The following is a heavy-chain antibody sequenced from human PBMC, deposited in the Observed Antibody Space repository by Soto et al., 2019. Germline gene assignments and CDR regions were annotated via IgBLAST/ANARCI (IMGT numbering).Heavy chain of an antibody. CDR2: ISSSSSYI. J-gene: IGHJ4*02. Sequence: EVRLVESGGGLVKPGGSLRLSCAASGFTFSSYSMNWVRQAPGKGLEWVSSISSSSSYIYYADSVKGRFTISRDNAKNSLYLQMNSLRAEDTAVYYCARDGPMITFGGVIVEDYWGQGTLVTVSS. V-gene: IGHV3-21*01. D-gene: IGHD3-16*02. CDR3: ARDGPMITFGGVIVEDY. CDR1: GFTFSSYS.